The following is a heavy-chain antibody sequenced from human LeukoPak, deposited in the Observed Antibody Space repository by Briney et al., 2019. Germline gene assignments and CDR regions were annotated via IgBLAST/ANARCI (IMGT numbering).Heavy chain of an antibody. V-gene: IGHV3-23*01. Sequence: PGGSLRLSCVASGFTISSYWMHWVRQAPGKGLEWVSGISGSGGSTNYADSVKGRFTISRDNSKNTVYLQMNSLRAEDTAVYYCAKASNIVARPFDYWGQGTLVTVSS. D-gene: IGHD6-6*01. CDR2: ISGSGGST. CDR1: GFTISSYW. CDR3: AKASNIVARPFDY. J-gene: IGHJ4*02.